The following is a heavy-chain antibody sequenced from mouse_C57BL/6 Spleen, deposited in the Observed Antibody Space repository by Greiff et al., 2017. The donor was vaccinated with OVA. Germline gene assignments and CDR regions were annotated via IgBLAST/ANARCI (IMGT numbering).Heavy chain of an antibody. CDR3: ARYSPYYYGSSYVDY. CDR1: GYTFTSYW. J-gene: IGHJ2*01. Sequence: QVQLQQPGAELVMPGASVKLSCKASGYTFTSYWMHWVKQRPGQGLEWIGEIDPSDSYTNYNQKFKGKSTLTVDKSSSTAYMQLSSLTSEDSAVYYCARYSPYYYGSSYVDYWGQGTTLTVSS. D-gene: IGHD1-1*01. V-gene: IGHV1-69*01. CDR2: IDPSDSYT.